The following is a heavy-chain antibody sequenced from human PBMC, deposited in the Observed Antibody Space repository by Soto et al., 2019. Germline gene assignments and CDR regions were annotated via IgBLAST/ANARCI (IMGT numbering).Heavy chain of an antibody. CDR1: GGSFSGYY. D-gene: IGHD2-15*01. V-gene: IGHV4-34*01. J-gene: IGHJ6*02. CDR2: INHSGST. Sequence: SETLSLTCAVYGGSFSGYYWIWIRQPPGKGLEWIGEINHSGSTNYNPSLKSRVTISVDTSKNQFSLKLSSVTAADTAVYYCARASFPPRAAPPYGMDVWGQGTTVTVSS. CDR3: ARASFPPRAAPPYGMDV.